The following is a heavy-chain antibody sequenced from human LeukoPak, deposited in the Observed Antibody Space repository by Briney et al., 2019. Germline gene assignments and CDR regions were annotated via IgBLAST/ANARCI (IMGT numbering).Heavy chain of an antibody. J-gene: IGHJ5*02. D-gene: IGHD6-19*01. CDR3: ARVAGWLWFDP. V-gene: IGHV3-9*01. CDR1: GFTFDDYA. Sequence: AGGSLRLSCAASGFTFDDYAMHWVRQVPGKGLEWVSGISWNSGSIGYADSVKGRFTISRDNSKNTVYLQMNNMRVDDTAVYYCARVAGWLWFDPWGQGTLVTVSS. CDR2: ISWNSGSI.